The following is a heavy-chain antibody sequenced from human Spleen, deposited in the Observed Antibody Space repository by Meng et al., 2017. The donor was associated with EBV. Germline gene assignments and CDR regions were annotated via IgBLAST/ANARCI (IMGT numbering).Heavy chain of an antibody. V-gene: IGHV3-21*06. J-gene: IGHJ4*02. D-gene: IGHD4-23*01. Sequence: GRLVESGGGLVRPGGSLRLSCAASGVGFRIASMNWVRQAPGKGLEWVASISDGSSYRDYSDSVQGRFTISRDNSKNALYLQMNSLRVEDTGVYYCARDSGGNPGYFDNWGRGTLVTVSS. CDR2: ISDGSSYR. CDR1: GVGFRIAS. CDR3: ARDSGGNPGYFDN.